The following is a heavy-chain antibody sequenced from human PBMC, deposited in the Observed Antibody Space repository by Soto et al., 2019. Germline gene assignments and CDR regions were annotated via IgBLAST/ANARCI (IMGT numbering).Heavy chain of an antibody. CDR2: IDLDGSRK. J-gene: IGHJ4*02. Sequence: PVGSLRLSCAASGFTFTAYWMTWVRQAPGKGLEWVANIDLDGSRKYYVDSVKGRFTISRDNARNSLYLQMNSLRAEDTAVYYCARSIDYWGQGALVTVSS. CDR1: GFTFTAYW. CDR3: ARSIDY. V-gene: IGHV3-7*01.